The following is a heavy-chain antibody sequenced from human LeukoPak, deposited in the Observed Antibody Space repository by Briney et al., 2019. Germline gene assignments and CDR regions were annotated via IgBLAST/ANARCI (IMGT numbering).Heavy chain of an antibody. J-gene: IGHJ4*02. V-gene: IGHV3-30-3*01. D-gene: IGHD1-26*01. Sequence: PGGSLRLSCAASGFTFSSYAMHWVRQAPGKGLEWVAVISYDGSKKYYADSVKGRFTISRDNSKNTLYLQMNSLRAEDTAVYYCARESLYRRTFDYWGQGTLVTVSS. CDR2: ISYDGSKK. CDR1: GFTFSSYA. CDR3: ARESLYRRTFDY.